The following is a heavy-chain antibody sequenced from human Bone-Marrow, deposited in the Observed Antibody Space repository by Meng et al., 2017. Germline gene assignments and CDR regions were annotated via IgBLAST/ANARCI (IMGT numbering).Heavy chain of an antibody. J-gene: IGHJ6*02. D-gene: IGHD5-18*01. CDR2: MNPNSGNT. CDR3: ARGPRYKRGYYYGMDV. Sequence: ASVKVSCKASGYTFTSYDINWVRQATGQGLEGMGWMNPNSGNTGYAQKFQGRVTMTRNTSISTAYMELSSLRSEDTAVYYCARGPRYKRGYYYGMDVWGQGTTDTVSS. V-gene: IGHV1-8*01. CDR1: GYTFTSYD.